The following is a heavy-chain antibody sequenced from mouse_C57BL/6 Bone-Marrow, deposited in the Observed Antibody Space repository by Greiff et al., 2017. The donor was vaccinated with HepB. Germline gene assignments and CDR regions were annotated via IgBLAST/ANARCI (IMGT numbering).Heavy chain of an antibody. V-gene: IGHV14-4*01. CDR2: IDPENGDT. CDR1: GFNIKDDY. J-gene: IGHJ2*01. D-gene: IGHD1-1*01. CDR3: ATIITTVVAKDIDY. Sequence: VQLQQSGAELVRPGASVRLSCTASGFNIKDDYMHWVKQRPEQGLEWIGWIDPENGDTEYASTFQGKATITADTSSNTAYLQLSSLTSEDTAVYYCATIITTVVAKDIDYWGQGTTRTVSS.